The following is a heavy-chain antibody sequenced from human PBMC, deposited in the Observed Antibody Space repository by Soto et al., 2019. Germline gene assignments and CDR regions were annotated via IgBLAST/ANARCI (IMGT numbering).Heavy chain of an antibody. D-gene: IGHD1-26*01. CDR1: GGSFSDYY. CDR3: VRGRAFMSRVAFGV. J-gene: IGHJ3*01. Sequence: QVQLQQRGAGLLKPSETLSLTCAVLGGSFSDYYWTWIRQPPGKGLEWIGEINHSGFTSYNPSLKCRLTLLVDTPKKESSLTRNAVTAADTAEYHFVRGRAFMSRVAFGVWGQGTMVTVSS. V-gene: IGHV4-34*02. CDR2: INHSGFT.